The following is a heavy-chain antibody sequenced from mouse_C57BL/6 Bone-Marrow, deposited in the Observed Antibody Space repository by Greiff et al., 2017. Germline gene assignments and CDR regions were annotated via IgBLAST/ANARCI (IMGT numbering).Heavy chain of an antibody. CDR2: INPYNGGT. J-gene: IGHJ4*01. V-gene: IGHV1-19*01. Sequence: VQLQQSGPVLVKPGASVKMSCKASGYTFTDYYMNWVKQSHGKSLEWIGVINPYNGGTSYNQKFKGKATLTVDKSSSTAYMELNSLTSEDSAVYFCARRSGKYAMDYWGQGTSVTVSS. D-gene: IGHD1-1*01. CDR3: ARRSGKYAMDY. CDR1: GYTFTDYY.